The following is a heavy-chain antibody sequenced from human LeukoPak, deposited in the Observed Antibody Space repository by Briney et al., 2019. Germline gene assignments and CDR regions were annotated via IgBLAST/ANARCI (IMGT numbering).Heavy chain of an antibody. V-gene: IGHV3-21*01. D-gene: IGHD4-17*01. Sequence: GGSLRLSCAASGFTFSSYNMNWVRQAPGKGLEWVSSISSSSSYIYYADSVKGRFTISRDNAKNSLYLQMNSLRAEDTAVYYCARDKYGDYTFDYWGQGTLVTVSS. CDR1: GFTFSSYN. CDR3: ARDKYGDYTFDY. CDR2: ISSSSSYI. J-gene: IGHJ4*02.